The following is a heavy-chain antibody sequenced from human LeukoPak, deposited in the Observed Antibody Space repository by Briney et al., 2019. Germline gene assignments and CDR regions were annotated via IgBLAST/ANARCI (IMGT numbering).Heavy chain of an antibody. Sequence: ASVKVSCTASGYTFTTYYMHWVRQAPGQGLEWMGIINPSGGSTTYAQNFQGRVTITADESTSTAYMELSSLRSEDTAVYYCARDNYGDYACLYWGQGTLVTVSS. V-gene: IGHV1-46*01. J-gene: IGHJ4*02. CDR2: INPSGGST. CDR3: ARDNYGDYACLY. CDR1: GYTFTTYY. D-gene: IGHD4-17*01.